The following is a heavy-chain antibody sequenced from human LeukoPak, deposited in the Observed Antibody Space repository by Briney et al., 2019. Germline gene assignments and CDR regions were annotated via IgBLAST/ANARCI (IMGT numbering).Heavy chain of an antibody. V-gene: IGHV3-11*01. D-gene: IGHD4-17*01. CDR1: GFTFNDYH. CDR3: VRWSPSTVTYDY. Sequence: GGSLRLSCAASGFTFNDYHMSWIRQAPGKGLEWIAYVSSSGIIKYYPDSVKGRFTISMDKAKNSLSLQMNSLTAEDTAVYYCVRWSPSTVTYDYWGQGTLVTVSS. CDR2: VSSSGIIK. J-gene: IGHJ4*02.